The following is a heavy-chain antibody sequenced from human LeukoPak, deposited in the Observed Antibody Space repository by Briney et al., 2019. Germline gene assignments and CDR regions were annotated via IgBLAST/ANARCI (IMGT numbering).Heavy chain of an antibody. V-gene: IGHV1-2*02. CDR3: AKGGTIVEIPAGRGGYYYYGMDV. CDR2: INPNSGDT. D-gene: IGHD2-2*01. Sequence: ASVKVSCKASGYTFTGYYIHWVRQAPGQGLEWMGWINPNSGDTNSSQKFQGRVSMTRETCIKTAYVELSRLRSDDTAVYYCAKGGTIVEIPAGRGGYYYYGMDVWGQGTTVTVSS. J-gene: IGHJ6*02. CDR1: GYTFTGYY.